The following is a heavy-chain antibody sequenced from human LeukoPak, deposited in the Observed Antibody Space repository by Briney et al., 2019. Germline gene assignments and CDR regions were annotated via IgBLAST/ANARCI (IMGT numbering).Heavy chain of an antibody. CDR1: GFTFSSYG. Sequence: GGSLRLSCAASGFTFSSYGMHWVRQAPGKGLEWVAVISYDGSNKYYADSVKGRFTISRDNSKNTLYLQMNSLRAEDTAVYYCASDYYDSSGYLWYFDYWGQGTLVTVSS. CDR3: ASDYYDSSGYLWYFDY. V-gene: IGHV3-30*03. CDR2: ISYDGSNK. J-gene: IGHJ4*02. D-gene: IGHD3-22*01.